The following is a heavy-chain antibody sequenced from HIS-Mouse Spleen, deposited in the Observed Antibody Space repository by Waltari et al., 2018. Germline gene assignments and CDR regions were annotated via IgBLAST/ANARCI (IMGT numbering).Heavy chain of an antibody. J-gene: IGHJ4*02. CDR1: GFTFSSYA. CDR2: ISGSGGST. Sequence: EVQLLESGGGLVQPGGSLRLSCAASGFTFSSYAWIWFRQGPGKGLEWVSAISGSGGSTYYADSVKGRFTISRDNSKNTLYLQMNSLRAEDTAVYYCAKSRGGDCYDYWGQGTLVTVSS. V-gene: IGHV3-23*01. CDR3: AKSRGGDCYDY. D-gene: IGHD2-21*01.